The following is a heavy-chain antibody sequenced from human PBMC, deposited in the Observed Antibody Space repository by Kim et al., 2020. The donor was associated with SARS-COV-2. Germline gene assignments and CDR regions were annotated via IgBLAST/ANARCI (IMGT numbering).Heavy chain of an antibody. CDR1: GYTFTSYG. Sequence: ASVKVSCKASGYTFTSYGISWVRQAPGQGLEWMGWISAYNGNTNYAQKLQGRVTMTTDTSTSTAYMELRSLRSDDTAVYYCAGYYGSGSYYKSPPYYYYYYGMDVWGQGTTVTVSS. J-gene: IGHJ6*02. V-gene: IGHV1-18*01. CDR2: ISAYNGNT. CDR3: AGYYGSGSYYKSPPYYYYYYGMDV. D-gene: IGHD3-10*01.